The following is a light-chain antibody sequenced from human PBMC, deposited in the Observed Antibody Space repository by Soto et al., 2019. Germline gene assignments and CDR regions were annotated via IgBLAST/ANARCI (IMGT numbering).Light chain of an antibody. J-gene: IGLJ1*01. Sequence: QSALTQPPSVSGSPGQSVTISCTGTSSDVGSYYRVSWYQQSPGTAPKLMIYEVSNRPSGVSDRFSGSKSGNTASLTISGLQAEDEADYYCSSYTSSSTYVFGTGTKVTVL. V-gene: IGLV2-18*02. CDR2: EVS. CDR3: SSYTSSSTYV. CDR1: SSDVGSYYR.